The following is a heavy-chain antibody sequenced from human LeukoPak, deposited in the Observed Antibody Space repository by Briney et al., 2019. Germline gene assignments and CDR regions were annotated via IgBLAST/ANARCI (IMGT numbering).Heavy chain of an antibody. Sequence: SETLSLTCTVSGGSISSYYWRWIRQPPGKGLEWIGYIYYSGSTNYNPSLKSRVTISVDTSKNQFSLKLSSVTAADTAVYYCARDQGYCSSTSCYAKYGFDYWGQGTLVTVSS. CDR2: IYYSGST. CDR1: GGSISSYY. D-gene: IGHD2-2*01. V-gene: IGHV4-59*01. J-gene: IGHJ4*02. CDR3: ARDQGYCSSTSCYAKYGFDY.